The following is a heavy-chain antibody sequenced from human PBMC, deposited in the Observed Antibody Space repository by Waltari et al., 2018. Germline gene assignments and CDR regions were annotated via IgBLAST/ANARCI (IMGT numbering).Heavy chain of an antibody. Sequence: EVQLVESGGGLVKPGGSLRLPCVASGFSFSTTSMTRARQEGGRGASWVASDSRRSENVYYGGTVRAPFTNARDTTTRTPYIHMTCLSADDTGVYYWARDDGEAASGPGAAGLYVMDVWGKGTTVTVSS. CDR2: DSRRSENV. V-gene: IGHV3-21*01. CDR1: GFSFSTTS. J-gene: IGHJ6*04. D-gene: IGHD6-13*01. CDR3: ARDDGEAASGPGAAGLYVMDV.